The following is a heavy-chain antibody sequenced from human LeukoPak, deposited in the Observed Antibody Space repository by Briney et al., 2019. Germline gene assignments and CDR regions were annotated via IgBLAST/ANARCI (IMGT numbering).Heavy chain of an antibody. Sequence: GRSLRLSCAASGFTFSSYAMHWVRQAPGKGLEWVAVISYDGSNKYYADSVKGRFTISRDNSKNTLYLQMNSLRAEDTAVYYCARAVGGYDWTQDDYYYYGMDVWGQGTTVTVSS. CDR2: ISYDGSNK. CDR1: GFTFSSYA. J-gene: IGHJ6*02. CDR3: ARAVGGYDWTQDDYYYYGMDV. V-gene: IGHV3-30*14. D-gene: IGHD5-12*01.